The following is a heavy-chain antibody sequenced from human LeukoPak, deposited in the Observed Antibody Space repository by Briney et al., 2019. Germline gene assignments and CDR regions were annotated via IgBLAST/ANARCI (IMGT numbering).Heavy chain of an antibody. CDR3: ARGPITMVRGVIIKSVYFDY. J-gene: IGHJ4*02. Sequence: SETLSLTCAVYGGSFSGYYWSWIRQPPGKGLEWIGEINHSGSTNYNPSHKSRVTISVDTSKNQFSLKLSSVTAADTAVYYCARGPITMVRGVIIKSVYFDYWGQGTLVTVSS. CDR2: INHSGST. CDR1: GGSFSGYY. D-gene: IGHD3-10*01. V-gene: IGHV4-34*01.